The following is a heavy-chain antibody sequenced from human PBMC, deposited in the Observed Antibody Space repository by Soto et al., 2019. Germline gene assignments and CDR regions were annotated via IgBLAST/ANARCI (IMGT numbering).Heavy chain of an antibody. J-gene: IGHJ5*02. V-gene: IGHV4-61*01. Sequence: QVQLQESGPGLVKPSETLSLTCTVSGGSVSSGSYYWSWIRQPPGKGLEWIGYIYYSGSTNYNPSLKSRFTISVDTSKNQFSLKLSSVTAADTAVYYCARDVRYDYVWGSYRFNWFDPWGQGTLVTVSS. D-gene: IGHD3-16*02. CDR1: GGSVSSGSYY. CDR3: ARDVRYDYVWGSYRFNWFDP. CDR2: IYYSGST.